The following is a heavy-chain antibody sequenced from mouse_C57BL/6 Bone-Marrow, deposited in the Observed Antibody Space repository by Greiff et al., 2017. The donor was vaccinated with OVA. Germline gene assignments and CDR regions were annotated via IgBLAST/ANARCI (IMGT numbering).Heavy chain of an antibody. Sequence: VQLQQSGAELVKPGASVKISCKASGYVFSSYWMNWVKQRPGKGLEWIGQIYPGDGDTNYNGKFKGKATLTADKSSSTAYMQLSSLTSEDSAVYFCARSRYYYGSSYFDYWGQGTTLTVSS. J-gene: IGHJ2*01. D-gene: IGHD1-1*01. CDR1: GYVFSSYW. V-gene: IGHV1-80*01. CDR3: ARSRYYYGSSYFDY. CDR2: IYPGDGDT.